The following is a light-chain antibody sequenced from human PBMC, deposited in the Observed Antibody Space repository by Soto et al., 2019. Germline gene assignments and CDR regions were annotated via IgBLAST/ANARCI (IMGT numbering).Light chain of an antibody. V-gene: IGKV3-11*01. CDR1: QSLTNNY. CDR2: DAS. CDR3: QQRSNWPPIT. Sequence: DIVLTQSPGTLXMSXCERPTLSCSASQSLTNNYLAWFQQKPGQAPRLLIYDASNRATGIPARFRGSGSGTAFTLTISRLEPEDFAIYYCQQRSNWPPITFGQGTRLEIK. J-gene: IGKJ5*01.